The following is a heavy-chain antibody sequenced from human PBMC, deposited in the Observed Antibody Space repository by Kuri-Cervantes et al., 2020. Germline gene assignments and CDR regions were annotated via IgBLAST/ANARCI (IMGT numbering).Heavy chain of an antibody. CDR3: ANLYGGVDY. J-gene: IGHJ4*02. D-gene: IGHD4-23*01. CDR2: IWYDGSNK. V-gene: IGHV3-33*08. CDR1: GFTFSSYS. Sequence: GGSLRLSCGASGFTFSSYSMNWARQAPGKGLEWVAIIWYDGSNKYYADSVKGRFTISRDNSKNTLYLQMNSLRAEDTAVYYCANLYGGVDYWGQGTLVTVSS.